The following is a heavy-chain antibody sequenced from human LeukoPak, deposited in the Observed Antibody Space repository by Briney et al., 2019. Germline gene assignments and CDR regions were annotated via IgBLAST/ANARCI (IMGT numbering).Heavy chain of an antibody. CDR3: ARVRSGSSAGNYGMDV. J-gene: IGHJ6*02. CDR2: INSDGSST. CDR1: GFTFSSNW. Sequence: PGGSLRLSCAASGFTFSSNWMHWVRQAPGKGLVWVSRINSDGSSTTYADSVKGRFTISRDNAKNTLYVQMNSLRAEDTAVYYCARVRSGSSAGNYGMDVWGQGTTVTVSS. V-gene: IGHV3-74*01. D-gene: IGHD1-26*01.